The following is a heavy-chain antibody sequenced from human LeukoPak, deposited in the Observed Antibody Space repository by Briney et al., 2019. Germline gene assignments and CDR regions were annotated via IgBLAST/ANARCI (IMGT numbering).Heavy chain of an antibody. CDR1: GGSISSSSYY. D-gene: IGHD3-22*01. V-gene: IGHV4-39*07. CDR3: ARGPTKWFPNFDY. Sequence: PSETLSLTCTVSGGSISSSSYYWGWIRQPPGKGLEWIGEINHSGSTNYNPSLKSRVTISVDTSKNQFSLKLSSVTAADTAVYYCARGPTKWFPNFDYWGQGTLVTVSS. CDR2: INHSGST. J-gene: IGHJ4*02.